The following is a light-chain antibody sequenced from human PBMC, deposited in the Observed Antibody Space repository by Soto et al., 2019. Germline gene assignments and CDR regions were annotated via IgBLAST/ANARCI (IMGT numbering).Light chain of an antibody. CDR1: QGISSW. Sequence: TITCRASQGISSWLAWYQRKPGRTPKLLIYAASSLQSGVPSRFSGSGSGTDFTLAISSLQSEDSAIYYCQQRNIWPPVTFGQGTRLEIK. CDR2: AAS. J-gene: IGKJ5*01. CDR3: QQRNIWPPVT. V-gene: IGKV1-12*01.